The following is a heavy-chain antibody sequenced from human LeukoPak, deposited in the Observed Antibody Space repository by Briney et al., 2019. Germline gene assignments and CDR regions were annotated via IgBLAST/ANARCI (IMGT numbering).Heavy chain of an antibody. V-gene: IGHV3-23*01. CDR2: ISASGGST. CDR1: GFTFSNYA. J-gene: IGHJ5*02. CDR3: ARGSSSRHCSGTSCYIDP. D-gene: IGHD2-2*02. Sequence: GGSLRLSCAASGFTFSNYAMQWVRQAPGKGLEWVSGISASGGSTFYAESVKGRFTISRDNSKNTLFLQMNTQRAEDTADYYCARGSSSRHCSGTSCYIDPWGQGTVVTVS.